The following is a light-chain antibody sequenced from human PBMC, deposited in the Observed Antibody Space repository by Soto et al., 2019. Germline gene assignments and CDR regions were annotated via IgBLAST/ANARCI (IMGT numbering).Light chain of an antibody. J-gene: IGKJ1*01. Sequence: EIVLTQSPGTLSLSPGERATLSCRASQSVSSRYLAWYQQKPGQAPRLLISGASTRSTGIPDRFSGSASGTDVTVTITRLEAPSFGVYHCQPIGNSRWIFGEGTKVEIK. CDR2: GAS. CDR3: QPIGNSRWI. CDR1: QSVSSRY. V-gene: IGKV3-20*01.